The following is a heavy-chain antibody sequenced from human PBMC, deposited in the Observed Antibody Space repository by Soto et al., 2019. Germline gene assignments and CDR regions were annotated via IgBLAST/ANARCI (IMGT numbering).Heavy chain of an antibody. CDR2: IYYSGST. D-gene: IGHD3-22*01. CDR3: ARYVSSYYYYYMDV. CDR1: GGSISSYY. V-gene: IGHV4-59*01. Sequence: SETLSLTCTVSGGSISSYYWSWIRQPPGKGLEWIGYIYYSGSTNYNPSLKSRVTISVDTSKNQFSLKLSSVTAADTAVYYCARYVSSYYYYYMDVWGKGTTVTVSS. J-gene: IGHJ6*03.